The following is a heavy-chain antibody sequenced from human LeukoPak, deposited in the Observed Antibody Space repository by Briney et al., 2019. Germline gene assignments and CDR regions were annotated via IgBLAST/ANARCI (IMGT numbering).Heavy chain of an antibody. V-gene: IGHV3-13*01. Sequence: GGSLRLSCAGSGFSFSSYDMLWVRQATGKGLEWVSAIGSGGDTYYAGSVKGRFTISRESAKNSFYLQMNSLRAEDTAVYYCTSGSGWYSPDYWGQGTLVTVSS. D-gene: IGHD6-19*01. CDR2: IGSGGDT. J-gene: IGHJ4*02. CDR3: TSGSGWYSPDY. CDR1: GFSFSSYD.